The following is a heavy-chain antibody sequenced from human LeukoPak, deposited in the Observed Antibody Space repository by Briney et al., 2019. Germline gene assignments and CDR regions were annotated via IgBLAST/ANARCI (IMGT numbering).Heavy chain of an antibody. CDR3: ARETEFMDYYFDY. Sequence: GGSLRLSCAASGFIFNSYSLNWVRQAPGKGLEWLSYISSTNTIIHYADSVKGRFTISRDNAKNSLYLQMNSLRAEDTAVYYCARETEFMDYYFDYWGQGTLVTVSS. CDR2: ISSTNTII. D-gene: IGHD1-14*01. V-gene: IGHV3-48*04. CDR1: GFIFNSYS. J-gene: IGHJ4*02.